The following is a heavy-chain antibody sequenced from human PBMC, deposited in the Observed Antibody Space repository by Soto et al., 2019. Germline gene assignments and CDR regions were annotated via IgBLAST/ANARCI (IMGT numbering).Heavy chain of an antibody. D-gene: IGHD2-15*01. CDR2: IYQSGST. CDR3: ARGGLLGYCGGATCHNSFDY. V-gene: IGHV4-30-2*01. CDR1: GGSISSGGYS. Sequence: SETLSLTCGVSGGSISSGGYSRSWIRQPPGKGLEWIGYIYQSGSTFYNPSLKSRVTISLDKSKNQFSLNLNSVTAADTAVYYCARGGLLGYCGGATCHNSFDYWGQGALVTVSS. J-gene: IGHJ4*02.